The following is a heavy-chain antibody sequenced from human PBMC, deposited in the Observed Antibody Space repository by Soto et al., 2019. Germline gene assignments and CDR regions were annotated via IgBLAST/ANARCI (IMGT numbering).Heavy chain of an antibody. V-gene: IGHV3-21*01. CDR3: ARDREEMATINAFDI. J-gene: IGHJ3*02. Sequence: PGGSLRLSCAASGFTFSNYSMNWVRQAPGQGLEWVSSISSSSSYIYYSDSEKVRFTITRDKAKNSMYLQMNSLRAEDTAVYYCARDREEMATINAFDIWGQGTMVTVSS. CDR2: ISSSSSYI. CDR1: GFTFSNYS. D-gene: IGHD5-12*01.